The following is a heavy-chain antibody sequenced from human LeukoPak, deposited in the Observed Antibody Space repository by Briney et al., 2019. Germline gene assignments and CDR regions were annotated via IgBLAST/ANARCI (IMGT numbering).Heavy chain of an antibody. D-gene: IGHD6-19*01. CDR2: IKQDGSEK. V-gene: IGHV3-7*01. CDR3: ASKQWLVSDFDY. J-gene: IGHJ4*02. CDR1: GFTFSNSW. Sequence: GGSLRLSCAASGFTFSNSWMSWVRQAPGKGLEWVAKIKQDGSEKYYVDSVKGRFTISRDNPKNSLYLQMSSLRAEDTAVYYCASKQWLVSDFDYWGQGTLVTVSS.